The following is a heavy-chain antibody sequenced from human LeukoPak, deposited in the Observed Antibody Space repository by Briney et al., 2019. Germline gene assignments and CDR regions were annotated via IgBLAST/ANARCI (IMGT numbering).Heavy chain of an antibody. Sequence: GASVKVSCKASGYTFTTFCIHWVRQAPGQRLGWMGMINPSSGSTRFAQKFKDRVTMTRDMSTNTVYMEVSSLRFEDTALYYCARATRGYDSGRDFDYWGQGTLVTVSS. CDR1: GYTFTTFC. J-gene: IGHJ4*02. D-gene: IGHD3-10*01. CDR2: INPSSGST. V-gene: IGHV1-46*01. CDR3: ARATRGYDSGRDFDY.